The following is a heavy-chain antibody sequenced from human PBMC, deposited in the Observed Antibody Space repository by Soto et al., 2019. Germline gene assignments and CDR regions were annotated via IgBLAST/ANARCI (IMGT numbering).Heavy chain of an antibody. CDR2: MNPNTGNT. Sequence: ASVKVSCKASGYTFTNYNINWVRQATGQGLEWMGWMNPNTGNTGYAEKFQGRVTMTRNSSINTAYMELSGLRSDDTAVYYCARGGVADPAFYYASKDVWGSGTRVTVSS. CDR1: GYTFTNYN. J-gene: IGHJ6*04. V-gene: IGHV1-8*01. D-gene: IGHD3-3*01. CDR3: ARGGVADPAFYYASKDV.